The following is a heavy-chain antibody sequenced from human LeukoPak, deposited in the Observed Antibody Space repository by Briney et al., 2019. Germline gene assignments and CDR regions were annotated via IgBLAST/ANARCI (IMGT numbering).Heavy chain of an antibody. V-gene: IGHV4-34*01. CDR3: AGGWIQLWLRPYYFDY. CDR2: INHSGST. CDR1: GGSFSGYY. D-gene: IGHD5-18*01. J-gene: IGHJ4*02. Sequence: SETLSLTCAVYGGSFSGYYWSWIRQPPGKGLEWIGEINHSGSTNYNPSLKSRVTISVDTSKNQFSLKLSSVTAADMAVYYCAGGWIQLWLRPYYFDYWGQGTLVTVSS.